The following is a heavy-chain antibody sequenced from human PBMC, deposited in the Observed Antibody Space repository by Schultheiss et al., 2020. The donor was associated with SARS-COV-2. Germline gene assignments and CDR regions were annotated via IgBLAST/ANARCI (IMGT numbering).Heavy chain of an antibody. CDR2: ISSSSSYI. V-gene: IGHV3-21*01. CDR3: ASNGMRLRLGELPGYFDY. J-gene: IGHJ4*02. Sequence: GGSLRLSCAVYGGSFSGYYWSWIRQPPGKGLEWVSSISSSSSYIYYADSVKGRFTISRDNAKNSLYLQMNSLRAEDTAVYYCASNGMRLRLGELPGYFDYWGQGTLVTVSS. D-gene: IGHD3-16*01. CDR1: GGSFSGYY.